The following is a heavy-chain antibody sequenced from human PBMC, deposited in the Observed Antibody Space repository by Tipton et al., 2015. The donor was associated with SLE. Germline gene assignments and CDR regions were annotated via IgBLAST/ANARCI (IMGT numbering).Heavy chain of an antibody. V-gene: IGHV4-34*01. D-gene: IGHD6-6*01. CDR3: ATEYYSSSSRLQH. CDR2: INHSGST. J-gene: IGHJ1*01. Sequence: TLSLTCAVYGGSFSGYYWSWIRQPPGKGLEWIGEINHSGSTNYNASLKSRVTISVDTSKNQFSLKLSSVTAADTAVYYCATEYYSSSSRLQHWGQGTLVTVSS. CDR1: GGSFSGYY.